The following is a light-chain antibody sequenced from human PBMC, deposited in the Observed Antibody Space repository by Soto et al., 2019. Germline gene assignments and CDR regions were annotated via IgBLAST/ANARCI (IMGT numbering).Light chain of an antibody. CDR1: QGISSY. CDR2: AAS. J-gene: IGKJ4*01. Sequence: ILLTQSPSSLSASVGDRVTITCRASQGISSYLAWYQQKPGEAPKLLIYAASTLQSGVPSRFSGSGSGTDFTLTISSLQPEDFATYYCQQLNSYPLTFGGGTKVDIK. CDR3: QQLNSYPLT. V-gene: IGKV1-9*01.